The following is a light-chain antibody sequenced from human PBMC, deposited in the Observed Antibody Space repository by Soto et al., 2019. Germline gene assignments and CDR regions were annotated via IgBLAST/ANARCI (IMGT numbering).Light chain of an antibody. CDR2: KAS. V-gene: IGKV1-5*03. CDR3: QQYNSYSPI. Sequence: DIQMTQSPSTLSASVGDRVTITCRASQSISDWLAWYQQKPGKAPKLLIYKASSLESGVPSRFSGSGSGTEFTLTISSLQPDDFATYYCQQYNSYSPIFGGGTKVEIK. CDR1: QSISDW. J-gene: IGKJ4*01.